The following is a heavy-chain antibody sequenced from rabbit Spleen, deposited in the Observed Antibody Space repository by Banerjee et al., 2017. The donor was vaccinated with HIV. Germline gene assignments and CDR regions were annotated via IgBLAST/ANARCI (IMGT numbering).Heavy chain of an antibody. V-gene: IGHV1S45*01. CDR2: INAATGKT. J-gene: IGHJ6*01. Sequence: QEQLVESGGGLVKPGASLTLTCKASGFSFSDKAVMCRVRQAPGKGLQWIACINAATGKTVVAGWAKGRFSCFNTSSTTVTMQLTSMTVAANAAYYCARDTGSSFSSYGMDLWGPGTLVTVS. CDR3: ARDTGSSFSSYGMDL. CDR1: GFSFSDKAV. D-gene: IGHD8-1*01.